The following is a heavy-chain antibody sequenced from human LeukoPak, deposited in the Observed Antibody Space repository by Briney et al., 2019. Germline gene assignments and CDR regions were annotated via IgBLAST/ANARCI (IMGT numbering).Heavy chain of an antibody. J-gene: IGHJ5*02. D-gene: IGHD3/OR15-3a*01. CDR2: ININSDGT. V-gene: IGHV1-2*02. CDR1: GYTFTGYY. CDR3: ARDDFGWFDT. Sequence: ASVKVSCKASGYTFTGYYMHMVRQAPGQGLEWMGWININSDGTNYAQTFQGRVTMTRDTSISTAYMELSRLRSDEKAVYYWARDDFGWFDTWGQGTLVTVSS.